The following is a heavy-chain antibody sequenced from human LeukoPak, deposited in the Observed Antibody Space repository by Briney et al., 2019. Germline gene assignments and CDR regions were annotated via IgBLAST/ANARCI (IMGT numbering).Heavy chain of an antibody. CDR3: ARQRIDTAMAYYFDY. CDR2: IYYSGST. J-gene: IGHJ4*02. V-gene: IGHV4-59*05. CDR1: GGSISSYY. Sequence: KASETLSLTCTVSGGSISSYYWSWIRQPPGKGLEWIGSIYYSGSTYYNPSLKSRVTISVDTSKNQFSLKLSSVTAADTAVYYCARQRIDTAMAYYFDYWGQGTLVTVSS. D-gene: IGHD5-18*01.